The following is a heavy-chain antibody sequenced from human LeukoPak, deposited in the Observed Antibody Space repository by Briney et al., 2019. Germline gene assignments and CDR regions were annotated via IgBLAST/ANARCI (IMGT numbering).Heavy chain of an antibody. CDR3: ATGVVVAAKSGFDY. D-gene: IGHD2-15*01. CDR2: FDPEDGET. V-gene: IGHV1-24*01. J-gene: IGHJ4*02. Sequence: ASVKVSCEVSGYTLTELSMHWVRQAPGKGLEWMGGFDPEDGETIYAQKFQGRVTMTEDTSTDTAYMELSSLRSEDTAVYYCATGVVVAAKSGFDYWGQGTLVTVSS. CDR1: GYTLTELS.